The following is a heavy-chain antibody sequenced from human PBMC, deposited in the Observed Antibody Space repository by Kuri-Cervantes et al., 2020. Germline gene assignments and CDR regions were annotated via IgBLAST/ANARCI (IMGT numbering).Heavy chain of an antibody. CDR1: GFTFSSYA. V-gene: IGHV3-30*07. J-gene: IGHJ4*02. CDR2: ISYDGSNK. CDR3: TTGLTYYDILTGYYTYTDQARDY. Sequence: LSLTCAASGFTFSSYAMHWVRQAPGKGREWVAVISYDGSNKYYADSVRGRFTISRDNSKNTLYLQMNSLKTEDTAVYYCTTGLTYYDILTGYYTYTDQARDYWGQGTLVTVSS. D-gene: IGHD3-9*01.